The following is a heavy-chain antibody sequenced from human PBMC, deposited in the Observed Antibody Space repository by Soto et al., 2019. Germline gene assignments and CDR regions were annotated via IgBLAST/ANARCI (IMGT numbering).Heavy chain of an antibody. D-gene: IGHD3-3*01. CDR3: ARHDRQGSTYYDFWSGYYPFDY. CDR1: GGSMSSSSYY. V-gene: IGHV4-39*01. Sequence: SETLSLTCTVSGGSMSSSSYYWGWIRQPPGTGLEWVGSIYYSGSSYYNPSLKSRVTISVDTPKNHFSLRLSSVTAADTAVYFCARHDRQGSTYYDFWSGYYPFDYWGQGTLVTVSS. J-gene: IGHJ4*02. CDR2: IYYSGSS.